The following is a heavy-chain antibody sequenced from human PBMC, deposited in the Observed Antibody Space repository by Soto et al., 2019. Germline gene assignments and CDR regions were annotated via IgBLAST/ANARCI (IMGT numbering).Heavy chain of an antibody. CDR3: VKIAAASTGYFVY. D-gene: IGHD6-25*01. J-gene: IGHJ4*02. Sequence: QVQLVQSGAEVKQPGSSVKVSCKASGGTFSSYTISWVRQAPGQGLEWMGRIIPILGIANYAQKFQGRVTITADKFTSTAYMELSSLRSEDTAVYYCVKIAAASTGYFVYWGQGTLVTVSS. CDR2: IIPILGIA. V-gene: IGHV1-69*02. CDR1: GGTFSSYT.